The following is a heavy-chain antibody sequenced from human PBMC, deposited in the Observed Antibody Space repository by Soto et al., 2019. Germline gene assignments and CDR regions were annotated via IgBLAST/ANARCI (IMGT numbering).Heavy chain of an antibody. J-gene: IGHJ3*02. Sequence: GGSLTLSCAASEFTFSDYYMSWVRQAPGKGLEWVSVIYSGGSTYYADSVKGRFTISRHNSKNTLYLQMNSLRAEDTAVYYCASLYYYDSRGPDNIDAFDIWGQGTRVTVSS. V-gene: IGHV3-53*04. CDR1: EFTFSDYY. CDR3: ASLYYYDSRGPDNIDAFDI. D-gene: IGHD3-22*01. CDR2: IYSGGST.